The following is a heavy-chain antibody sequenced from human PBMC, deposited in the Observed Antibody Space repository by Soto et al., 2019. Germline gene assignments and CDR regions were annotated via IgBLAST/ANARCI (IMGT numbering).Heavy chain of an antibody. J-gene: IGHJ6*02. Sequence: GESLKISCKGSGYSFTSYWIGWVRQMPGKGLEWMGIIYPGDSDTRYSPSFQGQVTISADKSISTAYLQWSSLKASGTAMYYCARQLEMATTTYYYYYYGMDVWGQGTTVTVSS. CDR2: IYPGDSDT. CDR3: ARQLEMATTTYYYYYYGMDV. CDR1: GYSFTSYW. V-gene: IGHV5-51*01.